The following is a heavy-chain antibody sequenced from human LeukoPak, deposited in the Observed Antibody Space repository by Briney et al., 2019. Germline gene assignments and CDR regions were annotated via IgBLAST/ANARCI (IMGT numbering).Heavy chain of an antibody. CDR3: ARASIFGVVIIWGFDY. D-gene: IGHD3-3*01. CDR2: ISYDGSNK. J-gene: IGHJ4*02. CDR1: GFTFTHYA. V-gene: IGHV3-30*04. Sequence: GGSLRLSCAASGFTFTHYAMHWVRQTPGKGLEWVAVISYDGSNKYYADSVKGRFTISRDNSKNTLYLQMNSLRAEDTAVYYCARASIFGVVIIWGFDYWGQGTLVTVSS.